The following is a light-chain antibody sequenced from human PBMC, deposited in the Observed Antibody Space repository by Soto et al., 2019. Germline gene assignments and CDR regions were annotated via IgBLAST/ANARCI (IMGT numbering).Light chain of an antibody. V-gene: IGLV2-14*01. CDR1: SSDLAIYNY. CDR3: SSYTDSSNYV. CDR2: QVT. Sequence: QSVLTQPASVSGSPGRSITISCTGTSSDLAIYNYVSWYQQQPGKAPKLMIYQVTNRPSGVSNRFSGSRSGNTASLTISGLQAEDEADYSCSSYTDSSNYVFGTGTKVTVL. J-gene: IGLJ1*01.